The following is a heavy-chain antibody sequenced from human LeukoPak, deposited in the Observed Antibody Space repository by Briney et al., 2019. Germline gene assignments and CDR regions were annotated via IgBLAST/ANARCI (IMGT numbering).Heavy chain of an antibody. J-gene: IGHJ4*02. CDR2: IIPIFGTA. CDR1: GGTFSSYA. V-gene: IGHV1-69*01. D-gene: IGHD5-18*01. Sequence: SVKVSCKASGGTFSSYAISWVRQAPGQGLEWMGGIIPIFGTANYAQKFQGRVTITADESTSTAYMELSSLRSEDTAVYYCAESGYSYGKYFDYWGQGTLVTVSS. CDR3: AESGYSYGKYFDY.